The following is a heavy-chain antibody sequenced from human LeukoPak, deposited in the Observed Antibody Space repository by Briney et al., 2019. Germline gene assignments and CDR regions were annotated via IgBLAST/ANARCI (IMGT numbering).Heavy chain of an antibody. CDR1: GYTLTELS. CDR3: ARGGSSGWFRYFDY. D-gene: IGHD6-19*01. CDR2: IIPIFGTA. J-gene: IGHJ4*02. Sequence: SVKVSCKVSGYTLTELSMHWVRQAPGKGLEWMGGIIPIFGTANYAQKFQGRVTITADESTSTAYMELSSLRSEDTAVYYCARGGSSGWFRYFDYWGQGTLVTVSS. V-gene: IGHV1-69*13.